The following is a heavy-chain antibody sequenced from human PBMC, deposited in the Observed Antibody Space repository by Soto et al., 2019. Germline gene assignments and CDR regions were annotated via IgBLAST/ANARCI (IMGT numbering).Heavy chain of an antibody. V-gene: IGHV1-18*04. CDR2: LSAYNGNT. CDR1: GYSFTSYG. Sequence: QVQLVQSGAEVKKPGASVKVSCKASGYSFTSYGISWVRQAPGQGLDWMGWLSAYNGNTKYAQDVQGRVTMTTDTSTSTGYMELRSLRSDDTAMYYCARFSGGSYNTYYFYYGMDVWGQGTTVTVSS. J-gene: IGHJ6*02. D-gene: IGHD2-15*01. CDR3: ARFSGGSYNTYYFYYGMDV.